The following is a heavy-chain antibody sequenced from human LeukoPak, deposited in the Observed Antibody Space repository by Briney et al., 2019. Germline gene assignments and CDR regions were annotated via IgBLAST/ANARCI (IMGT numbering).Heavy chain of an antibody. J-gene: IGHJ4*02. CDR2: ISGSATNT. CDR1: GFTFSSYS. Sequence: AGGSLRLSCAASGFTFSSYSMNWVRQAPGKVLEWVSSISGSATNTYYTDSVKGRFTISRDNSGDTVYLQMNSLRAEDTAVYYCAKAPGSTWSRKYLDSWGQGTLVTVSS. D-gene: IGHD6-13*01. V-gene: IGHV3-23*01. CDR3: AKAPGSTWSRKYLDS.